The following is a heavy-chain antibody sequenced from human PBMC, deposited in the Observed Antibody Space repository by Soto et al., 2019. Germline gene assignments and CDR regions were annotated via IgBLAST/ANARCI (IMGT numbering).Heavy chain of an antibody. CDR3: ARGGGQYYDSSGYLKDYYYYGMDV. CDR2: MNPNSGNT. J-gene: IGHJ6*02. V-gene: IGHV1-8*01. Sequence: ASVKVSCKASGYTFTSYDINWVRQATGQGLEWMGWMNPNSGNTGYAQKFQGRVTMTRNTSISTAYMELSSLRSEDTAVYYCARGGGQYYDSSGYLKDYYYYGMDVWGQGTTVPVSS. D-gene: IGHD3-22*01. CDR1: GYTFTSYD.